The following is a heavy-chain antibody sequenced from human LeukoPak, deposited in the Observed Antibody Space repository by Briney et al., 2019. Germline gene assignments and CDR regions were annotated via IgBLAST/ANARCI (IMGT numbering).Heavy chain of an antibody. D-gene: IGHD6-19*01. CDR1: GYTFTSYG. V-gene: IGHV1-18*01. CDR3: ARVYIEVAGDNWFDP. Sequence: ASVKVSCKASGYTFTSYGISWVRQAPGQGLEWMGWISAYNGNTNYAQKLQGRVTMTTDTSTSTAYMELRSLRSDDTAVYYCARVYIEVAGDNWFDPWGQGTLVTVSS. J-gene: IGHJ5*02. CDR2: ISAYNGNT.